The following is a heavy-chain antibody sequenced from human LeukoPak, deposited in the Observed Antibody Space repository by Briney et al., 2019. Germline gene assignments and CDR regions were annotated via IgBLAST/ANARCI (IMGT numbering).Heavy chain of an antibody. CDR3: ARDSISGHIGGS. CDR1: GGSISSDSYY. D-gene: IGHD5-12*01. CDR2: LYYRGSA. Sequence: DPSETLSLTCIVSGGSISSDSYYWAWIRQPPGKGLQWIGSLYYRGSAYYGPSLKGRVTISGDTSQNQFSLKLSSVTAADTAVYYCARDSISGHIGGSWGQGTLVTVSS. J-gene: IGHJ5*02. V-gene: IGHV4-39*02.